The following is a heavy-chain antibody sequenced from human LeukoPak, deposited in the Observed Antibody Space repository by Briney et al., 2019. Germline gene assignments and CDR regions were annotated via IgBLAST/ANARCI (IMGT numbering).Heavy chain of an antibody. CDR2: INPNSGGT. V-gene: IGHV1-2*02. J-gene: IGHJ4*02. CDR1: GYTLTGYY. Sequence: ASVKVSCKASGYTLTGYYMHWVRQAPGQGLEWMGWINPNSGGTNYAQKLQGRVTMTTDTSTSTAYMELRSLRSDGTAVYYCAREGRYYYDSSGYYSSSFDYWGQGTLVTVSS. CDR3: AREGRYYYDSSGYYSSSFDY. D-gene: IGHD3-22*01.